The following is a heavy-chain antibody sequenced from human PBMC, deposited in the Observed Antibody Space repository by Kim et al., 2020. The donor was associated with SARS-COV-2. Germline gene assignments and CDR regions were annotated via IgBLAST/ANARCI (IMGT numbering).Heavy chain of an antibody. Sequence: GGSLRLSCEASGFTLSHYGIHWVRQAPGKGLEWAAVTWADGSQKYYADSVKGRFTISRDISKNTVYLQMNSLTAEDTAVFYCVRDDDTSSQYSRFEYWGQGTLVTVSS. D-gene: IGHD3-22*01. J-gene: IGHJ4*02. CDR1: GFTLSHYG. CDR3: VRDDDTSSQYSRFEY. V-gene: IGHV3-33*01. CDR2: TWADGSQK.